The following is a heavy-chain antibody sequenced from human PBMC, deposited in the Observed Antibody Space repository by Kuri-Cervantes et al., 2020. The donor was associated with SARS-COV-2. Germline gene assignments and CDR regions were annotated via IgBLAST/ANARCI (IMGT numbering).Heavy chain of an antibody. D-gene: IGHD6-13*01. CDR1: GGSISSYY. Sequence: GSLRLSCTVSGGSISSYYWSWIRQPPGKGLEWIGYIYYSGSTNYNPSLKSRVTMSVDTSKNQFSLKLSSVTAADTAVYYCARGGGGQLDFDYWGQGTLVTVSS. J-gene: IGHJ4*02. CDR2: IYYSGST. CDR3: ARGGGGQLDFDY. V-gene: IGHV4-59*12.